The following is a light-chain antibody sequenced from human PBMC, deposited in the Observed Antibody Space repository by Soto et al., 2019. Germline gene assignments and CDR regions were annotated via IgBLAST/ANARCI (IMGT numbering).Light chain of an antibody. CDR3: QQRQRTPFT. CDR1: QDVSRY. J-gene: IGKJ3*01. V-gene: IGKV1-9*01. Sequence: QLTQSPSSLSASVGDRVTITCRASQDVSRYLAWYQQKAGKAPKLLIYGASTLQGGVPSRFSGFGSGTEFTLTISSLQPEDFATYHCQQRQRTPFTFGPGTTVDV. CDR2: GAS.